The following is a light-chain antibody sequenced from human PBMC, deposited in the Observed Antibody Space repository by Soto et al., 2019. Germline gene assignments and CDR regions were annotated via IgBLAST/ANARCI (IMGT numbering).Light chain of an antibody. CDR2: RAS. CDR1: QSVNVL. CDR3: QQYNNWPIT. V-gene: IGKV3-15*01. Sequence: EVVLTQSPATLSVSPGEGATLSCRASQSVNVLLAWYQQKPGQPPMLLIYRASTRATGVPARFSGSGSETEFTLTISTLQSEDFAVYYCQQYNNWPITFGQGTRLEIK. J-gene: IGKJ5*01.